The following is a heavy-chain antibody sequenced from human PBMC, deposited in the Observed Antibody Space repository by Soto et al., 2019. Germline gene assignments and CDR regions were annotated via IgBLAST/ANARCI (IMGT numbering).Heavy chain of an antibody. J-gene: IGHJ4*02. V-gene: IGHV4-59*01. CDR2: IYYRGST. D-gene: IGHD3-3*01. CDR1: GGSISSYY. CDR3: ARVHFLVETPNSFAS. Sequence: PSETLSLTCTVSGGSISSYYWSWIRQPPGKGLEWIAYIYYRGSTHYNPSLKSRVTISVDTSKNQFSLKLSSVTAADTAMYYCARVHFLVETPNSFASWAQEPLVPV.